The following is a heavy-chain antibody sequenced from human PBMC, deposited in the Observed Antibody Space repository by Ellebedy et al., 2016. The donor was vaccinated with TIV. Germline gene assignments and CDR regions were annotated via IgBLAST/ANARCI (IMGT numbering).Heavy chain of an antibody. V-gene: IGHV4-39*02. CDR1: GGSVIRNGHY. D-gene: IGHD6-25*01. CDR3: ATSAAIDAFDI. Sequence: SETLSLTXSVSGGSVIRNGHYCTWNRQPPGKGLEWIGGLYYSGSTWYNPSLKSRVTISVDTSKNLFSLRLRSVTAADTAVYYCATSAAIDAFDIWGQGTMVTVSS. J-gene: IGHJ3*02. CDR2: LYYSGST.